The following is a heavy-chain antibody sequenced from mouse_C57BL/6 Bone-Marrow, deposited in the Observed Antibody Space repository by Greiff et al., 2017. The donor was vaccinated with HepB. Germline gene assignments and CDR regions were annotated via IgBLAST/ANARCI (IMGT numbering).Heavy chain of an antibody. CDR2: INPGSGGT. J-gene: IGHJ1*03. V-gene: IGHV1-54*01. D-gene: IGHD1-1*01. CDR3: ARRGFITTVVYWYFDV. CDR1: GYAFTNYL. Sequence: VQGVESGAELVRPGTSVKVSCKASGYAFTNYLIEWVKQRPGQGLEWIGVINPGSGGTNYNEKFKGKATLTADKSSSTAYMQLSSLTSEDSAVYFCARRGFITTVVYWYFDVWGTGTTVTVSS.